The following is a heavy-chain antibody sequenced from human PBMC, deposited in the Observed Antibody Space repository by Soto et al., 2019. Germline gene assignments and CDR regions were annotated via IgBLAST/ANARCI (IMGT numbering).Heavy chain of an antibody. J-gene: IGHJ4*02. Sequence: EVQLLESGGSLVQPGRSLRLSCEVSGFSFSTYGVTWVRQAPGKGLEWVSGVSGGSGTTHYADSVKGRFTITGDTSKNTVYLQMNSLRVEDTAVYYCAKWNGYGDHWGQGTLVTVSS. CDR3: AKWNGYGDH. V-gene: IGHV3-23*01. CDR1: GFSFSTYG. CDR2: VSGGSGTT. D-gene: IGHD1-1*01.